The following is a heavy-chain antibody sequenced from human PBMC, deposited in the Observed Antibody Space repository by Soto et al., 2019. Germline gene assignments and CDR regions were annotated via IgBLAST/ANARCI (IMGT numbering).Heavy chain of an antibody. Sequence: QVQLVQSGAEVKKPGASVKVSCKASGGTFSSYAISWVRQAPGQGLEWMGGIIPIFGTANYAQKFQGRVTITADESTSTAYMELSSLRSEDTAVYYCATPSPHYDQPRYGMDVWGQGTTVTVSS. CDR3: ATPSPHYDQPRYGMDV. CDR1: GGTFSSYA. J-gene: IGHJ6*02. V-gene: IGHV1-69*01. D-gene: IGHD3-3*01. CDR2: IIPIFGTA.